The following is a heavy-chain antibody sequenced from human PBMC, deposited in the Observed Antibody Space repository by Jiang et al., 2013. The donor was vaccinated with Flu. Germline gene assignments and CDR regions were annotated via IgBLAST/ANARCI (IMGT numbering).Heavy chain of an antibody. J-gene: IGHJ6*03. V-gene: IGHV3-23*01. CDR1: GFTFSKYA. CDR2: VSGSGDST. CDR3: AKSPYYYYHYMDV. Sequence: RLSCAASGFTFSKYAMSWVRQAPGKGLEWVSAVSGSGDSTYYVDSVKGRFTISRDNSKNTLYLQMNTLRAEDAAVYYCAKSPYYYYHYMDVWGIGTTVTVSS.